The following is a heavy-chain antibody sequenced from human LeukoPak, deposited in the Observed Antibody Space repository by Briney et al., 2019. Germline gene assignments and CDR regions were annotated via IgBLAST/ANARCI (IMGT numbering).Heavy chain of an antibody. CDR1: GFTFSSYA. V-gene: IGHV3-23*01. CDR3: AKGQYANGWNSGNY. Sequence: GGSLRLSCAASGFTFSSYAMRWVRQAPGKGLEWVSSISGGHGGTYYADSVKGRFTISRDDSKNTLYLQVNSLRAEDTAVYYCAKGQYANGWNSGNYWGQGTLVTVSS. D-gene: IGHD1/OR15-1a*01. CDR2: ISGGHGGT. J-gene: IGHJ4*02.